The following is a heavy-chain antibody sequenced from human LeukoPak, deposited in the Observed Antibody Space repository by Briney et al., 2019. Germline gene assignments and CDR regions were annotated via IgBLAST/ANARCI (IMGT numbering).Heavy chain of an antibody. D-gene: IGHD3-22*01. CDR1: GFTFSSYG. V-gene: IGHV3-30*03. J-gene: IGHJ3*02. CDR2: ILYDGSNK. Sequence: PGRSLRLSCAASGFTFSSYGMHWVRQAPGKGLEWVAVILYDGSNKDYAGSVKGRFTISRDNSKNTLYLQMNSLRAEDTAVYYCARDLYYYDSRGAFDIWGQGTMVTVSS. CDR3: ARDLYYYDSRGAFDI.